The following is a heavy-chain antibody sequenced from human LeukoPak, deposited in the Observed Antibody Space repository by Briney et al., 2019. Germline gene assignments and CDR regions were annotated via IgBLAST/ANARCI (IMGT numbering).Heavy chain of an antibody. Sequence: SETLSLTCAVYGGSFSGYYWSWIRQPPGKGLEWIGEINHSGSTNYNPSLKSRVTISVDTSKNQFSLKLSSVTAADTAVYYCAREEHSNGWYLLDYWGQGTLVTVSS. CDR1: GGSFSGYY. D-gene: IGHD6-19*01. CDR2: INHSGST. CDR3: AREEHSNGWYLLDY. J-gene: IGHJ4*02. V-gene: IGHV4-34*01.